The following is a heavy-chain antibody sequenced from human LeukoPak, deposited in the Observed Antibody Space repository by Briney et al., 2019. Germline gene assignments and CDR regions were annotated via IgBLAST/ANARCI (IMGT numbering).Heavy chain of an antibody. CDR3: ARELSQIVWGGLDY. CDR1: GFIFSHYG. V-gene: IGHV3-33*05. CDR2: IQNDASTR. J-gene: IGHJ4*02. Sequence: GGSLRLSCTASGFIFSHYGMHWVRQAPGKGLEWVAVIQNDASTRNYVDSVKGRFAISRDNSENTVFLQMDSLRVEDTAVYYCARELSQIVWGGLDYGGQGTLVSVSS. D-gene: IGHD2-21*01.